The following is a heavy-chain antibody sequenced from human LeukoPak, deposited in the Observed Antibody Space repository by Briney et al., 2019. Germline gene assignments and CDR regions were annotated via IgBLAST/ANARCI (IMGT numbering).Heavy chain of an antibody. V-gene: IGHV3-74*01. CDR1: GFTFSSYW. CDR3: ARDPLGPYYYYMDV. D-gene: IGHD6-13*01. Sequence: PGGSLRLSCAASGFTFSSYWMHWVRQAPGKGLVWVSRINTDGSSTSYADSVKGRFTISRDNAKNTLYLQMNSLRAEDTAVYYCARDPLGPYYYYMDVWGKGTTVTVSS. CDR2: INTDGSST. J-gene: IGHJ6*03.